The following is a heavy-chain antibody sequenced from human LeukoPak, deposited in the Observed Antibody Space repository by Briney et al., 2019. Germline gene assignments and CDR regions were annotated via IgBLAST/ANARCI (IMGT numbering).Heavy chain of an antibody. D-gene: IGHD6-13*01. CDR3: AKDLDSSSWYDY. Sequence: GGSLRLSCAASGFTFSSYGMHWVRQAPGKGLEWVSAISGSGGSTYYADSVKGRFTISRDNSKNTLYLQMNSLRAEDTAVYYCAKDLDSSSWYDYWGQGTLVTVSS. CDR2: ISGSGGST. V-gene: IGHV3-23*01. CDR1: GFTFSSYG. J-gene: IGHJ4*02.